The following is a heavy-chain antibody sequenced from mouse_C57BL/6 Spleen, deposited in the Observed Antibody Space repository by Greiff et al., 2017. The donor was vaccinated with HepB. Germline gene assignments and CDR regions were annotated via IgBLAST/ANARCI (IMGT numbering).Heavy chain of an antibody. CDR2: ISSGGSYT. V-gene: IGHV5-6*01. CDR3: ARHPMITTGDFDY. CDR1: GFTFSSYG. D-gene: IGHD2-4*01. Sequence: EVKLMESGGDLVKPGGSLKLSCAASGFTFSSYGMSWVRQTPDKRLEWVATISSGGSYTYYPDSVKGRFTISRDNAKNTLYLQMSSLKSEDTAMYYCARHPMITTGDFDYWGQGTTLTVSS. J-gene: IGHJ2*01.